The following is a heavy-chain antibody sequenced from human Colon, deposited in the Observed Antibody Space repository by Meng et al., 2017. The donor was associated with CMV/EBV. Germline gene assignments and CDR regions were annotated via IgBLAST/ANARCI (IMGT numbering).Heavy chain of an antibody. Sequence: SVKVSCKASGYPFTDYHLYWVRQVPGQGLEWMGWLNPNSGYTRLAGHFQGRLTMTRDTSVSTAYMELSSLKSDDTAVYYCARDVDRNFGDATQKLYAMGVWGQGTTVTVSS. CDR2: LNPNSGYT. D-gene: IGHD5-24*01. V-gene: IGHV1-2*02. CDR3: ARDVDRNFGDATQKLYAMGV. J-gene: IGHJ6*02. CDR1: GYPFTDYH.